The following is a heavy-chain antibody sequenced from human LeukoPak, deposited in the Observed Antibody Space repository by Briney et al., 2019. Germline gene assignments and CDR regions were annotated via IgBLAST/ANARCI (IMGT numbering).Heavy chain of an antibody. D-gene: IGHD1-26*01. CDR2: IYHSGST. Sequence: PSETLSLTCTVSGYSISSGYYWGWIRQPPGKGLEWIGSIYHSGSTYYNPSLKSRVTISVDTSENQFSLKLSSVTAADTAVYYCARVGGSYYDYWGQGTLVTVSS. CDR3: ARVGGSYYDY. V-gene: IGHV4-38-2*02. CDR1: GYSISSGYY. J-gene: IGHJ4*02.